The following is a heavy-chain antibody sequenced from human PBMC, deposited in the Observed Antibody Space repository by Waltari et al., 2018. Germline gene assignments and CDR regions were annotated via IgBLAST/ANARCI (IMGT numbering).Heavy chain of an antibody. CDR1: GGTFSSYA. D-gene: IGHD2-21*02. V-gene: IGHV1-69*01. CDR2: IIPSFGTA. CDR3: ARVRGIVVVTATPYYGMDV. J-gene: IGHJ6*02. Sequence: QVQLVQSGAEVKKPGSSVKVSCKASGGTFSSYAICWVRQAPGHGLEWMGGIIPSFGTANYAQKFQGRVTITADESTSTAYMELSSLRSEDTAVYYCARVRGIVVVTATPYYGMDVWGQGTTVTVSS.